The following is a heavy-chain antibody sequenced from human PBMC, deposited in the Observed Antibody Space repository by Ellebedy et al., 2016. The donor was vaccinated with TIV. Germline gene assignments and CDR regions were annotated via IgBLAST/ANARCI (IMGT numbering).Heavy chain of an antibody. Sequence: MPSETLSLTCAVYGGSLSGYYWSWIRQPPGKGLEWIGEITNSGSTNYSPSLKSRVFISADTSKNHFSLKLTSVTAADTAVYYCARGLYGGGASWGQGTLVTVSS. D-gene: IGHD3-16*01. CDR1: GGSLSGYY. V-gene: IGHV4-34*01. J-gene: IGHJ5*02. CDR2: ITNSGST. CDR3: ARGLYGGGAS.